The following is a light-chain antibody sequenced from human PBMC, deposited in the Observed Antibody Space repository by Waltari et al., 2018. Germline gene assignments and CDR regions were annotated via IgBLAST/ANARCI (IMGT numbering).Light chain of an antibody. V-gene: IGLV2-14*03. CDR2: DVS. CDR3: TSYTSRSTGV. Sequence: QSALTQPASVSGSPGQSIAISCTGTSSDVGGYNYVSWYQQHPGKAPRLMIYDVSNRPSGFSNRFSGSKSGNTASLTISGLEAEDAADYYCTSYTSRSTGVFGGGTKLTVL. J-gene: IGLJ2*01. CDR1: SSDVGGYNY.